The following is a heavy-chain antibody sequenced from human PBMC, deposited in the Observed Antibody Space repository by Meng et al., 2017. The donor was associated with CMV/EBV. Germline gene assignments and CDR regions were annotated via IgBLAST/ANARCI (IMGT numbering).Heavy chain of an antibody. Sequence: CAASGFPFRGSAMHWVRQASGKGLEWVGRIRSKANSYATAYAASVKGRFTISRDDSKNTAYLQMNSLKTEDTAVYYCTRQRSRVFDYWGQGTLVTVSS. V-gene: IGHV3-73*01. D-gene: IGHD3-3*01. CDR1: GFPFRGSA. CDR3: TRQRSRVFDY. CDR2: IRSKANSYAT. J-gene: IGHJ4*02.